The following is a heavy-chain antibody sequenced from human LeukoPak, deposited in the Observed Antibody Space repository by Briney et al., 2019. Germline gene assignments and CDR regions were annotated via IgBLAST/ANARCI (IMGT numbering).Heavy chain of an antibody. CDR3: ARVPKYFDL. Sequence: PSETLSLTCAVYGGSFSGFYWTWIRQPPGKGLEWIGQINHSRSTHYNPSLKSRDTISVDTSKNQFSLKLSSVTAADTAVYYCARVPKYFDLWGRGTLVTVSS. J-gene: IGHJ2*01. CDR1: GGSFSGFY. V-gene: IGHV4-34*01. CDR2: INHSRST.